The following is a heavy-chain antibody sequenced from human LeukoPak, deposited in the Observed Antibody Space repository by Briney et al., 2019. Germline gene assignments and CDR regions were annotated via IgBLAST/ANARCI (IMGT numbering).Heavy chain of an antibody. J-gene: IGHJ6*02. CDR3: AREDPQTTVPEGMDV. Sequence: SETLSLTCSVSGGSISTYYWSWIRQLPGKGLEWIGYIYYTGTTNYNPSLRSRVTISVDTSRNQFSLRLSSVTAAVTAVYYCAREDPQTTVPEGMDVWGHGTTVIVSS. CDR2: IYYTGTT. CDR1: GGSISTYY. V-gene: IGHV4-59*01. D-gene: IGHD4-17*01.